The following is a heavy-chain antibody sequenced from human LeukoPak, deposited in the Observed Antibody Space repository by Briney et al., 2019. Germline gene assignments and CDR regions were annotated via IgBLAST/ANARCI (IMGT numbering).Heavy chain of an antibody. J-gene: IGHJ3*02. CDR3: ARECIGDCYSARGPRSDAFDI. CDR2: ISAYNGNT. V-gene: IGHV1-18*01. Sequence: GASVKVSCKASGYTFTSYGISWVRQAPGQGLEWMGWISAYNGNTNYAQKLQGRVTMTTDTSTSAAYMELRSLRSEDTAVYYCARECIGDCYSARGPRSDAFDIWGQGTMVTVSS. D-gene: IGHD2-21*02. CDR1: GYTFTSYG.